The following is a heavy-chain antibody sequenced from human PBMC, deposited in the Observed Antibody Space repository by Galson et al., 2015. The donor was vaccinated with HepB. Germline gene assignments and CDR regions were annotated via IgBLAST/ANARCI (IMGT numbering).Heavy chain of an antibody. CDR3: AKFNSGRYRPLDC. V-gene: IGHV3-23*01. CDR2: ISSDSVGT. D-gene: IGHD3-16*02. Sequence: SLRLSCAASESTFSSYGMAWVRQAPGKGLEWVSSISSDSVGTYYPDSVKGRFAISRDNSKNTLYLQMDSLRAEDTAVYYCAKFNSGRYRPLDCWGQGTLVTVSS. J-gene: IGHJ4*02. CDR1: ESTFSSYG.